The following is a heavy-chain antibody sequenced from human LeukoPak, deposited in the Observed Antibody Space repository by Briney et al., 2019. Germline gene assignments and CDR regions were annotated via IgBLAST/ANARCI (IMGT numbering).Heavy chain of an antibody. CDR3: ARDNGYSSSWYWDYYYGMDV. J-gene: IGHJ6*02. CDR2: ISAYNGNT. D-gene: IGHD6-13*01. V-gene: IGHV1-18*01. CDR1: GYTFTSYG. Sequence: ASVKVSCKASGYTFTSYGISWVRQAPGQGLEWMGWISAYNGNTNYAQKLQGRVTMTTDTSTSTAYMELRSLRSDDTAVYYCARDNGYSSSWYWDYYYGMDVWGQGTTVTVSS.